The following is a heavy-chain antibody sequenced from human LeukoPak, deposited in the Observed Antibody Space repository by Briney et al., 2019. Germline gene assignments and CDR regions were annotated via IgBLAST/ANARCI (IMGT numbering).Heavy chain of an antibody. V-gene: IGHV1-2*02. CDR2: INPNSGGT. D-gene: IGHD4-17*01. Sequence: GASVKVSCKASGYTFTGYYMHWVRQAPGQGLEWMGWINPNSGGTNYAQKFQGRVTITRDTSISTAYMELSRLRSDDTAVYYCARDTGPALLQGPFYGDYPAYGGKGTLVTVSS. CDR1: GYTFTGYY. CDR3: ARDTGPALLQGPFYGDYPAY. J-gene: IGHJ4*02.